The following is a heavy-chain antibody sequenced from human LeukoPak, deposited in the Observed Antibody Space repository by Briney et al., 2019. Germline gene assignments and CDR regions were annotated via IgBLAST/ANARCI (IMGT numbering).Heavy chain of an antibody. V-gene: IGHV3-48*01. CDR1: GFTFSSYS. D-gene: IGHD3-22*01. Sequence: GGSLRLSCAASGFTFSSYSMNWVRQAPGKGLEWASYISSSSSTIYYADSVKGRFTISRDNAKNSLYLQMNSLRAEDTAVYYCARRGYYDSSALDYWGQGTLVTVSS. CDR2: ISSSSSTI. CDR3: ARRGYYDSSALDY. J-gene: IGHJ4*02.